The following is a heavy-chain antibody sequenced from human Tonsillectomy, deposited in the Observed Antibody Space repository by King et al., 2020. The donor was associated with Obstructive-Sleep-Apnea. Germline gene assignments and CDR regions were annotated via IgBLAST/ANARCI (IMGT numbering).Heavy chain of an antibody. CDR3: ARDANSRGYLPDF. Sequence: VQLQESGPGLVKPSETLSLSCSVSVVSISSSGYYWGWIRQPPGKGLEWIGSIYHSGRTYYNPSPTSRVTVSVDTATNQISLRLSSVPAADTAVYYCARDANSRGYLPDFWGQGVLVTVSS. CDR2: IYHSGRT. J-gene: IGHJ4*02. V-gene: IGHV4-39*07. D-gene: IGHD3-22*01. CDR1: VVSISSSGYY.